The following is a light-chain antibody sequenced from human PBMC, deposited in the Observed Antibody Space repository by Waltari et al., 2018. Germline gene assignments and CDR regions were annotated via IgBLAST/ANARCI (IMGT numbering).Light chain of an antibody. CDR1: QSISSY. CDR2: AAS. CDR3: EQSYSTPIT. V-gene: IGKV1-39*01. J-gene: IGKJ5*01. Sequence: DIQMTQSPSSLSASVGDRVTITCRASQSISSYLNWYQQKPGKAPKLLIYAASSLQSGVPSRISGSGSETDFTLTISSLQPEDFATYYCEQSYSTPITFGHGTRLEIK.